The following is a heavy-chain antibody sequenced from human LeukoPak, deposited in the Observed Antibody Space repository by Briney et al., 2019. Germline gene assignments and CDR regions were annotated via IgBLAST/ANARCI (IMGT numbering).Heavy chain of an antibody. D-gene: IGHD6-6*01. J-gene: IGHJ4*02. CDR1: GFTFSSYN. V-gene: IGHV3-21*01. CDR3: ARDSLHPSSLHYYFDY. CDR2: ISTSSSYI. Sequence: GSLRLSCAASGFTFSSYNMNWVRQAPGKGLEWVSSISTSSSYIYSADSLKGRFTISRDNAKNSLYLQMNSLRVEDTAVYYCARDSLHPSSLHYYFDYWGQGTLVTVSS.